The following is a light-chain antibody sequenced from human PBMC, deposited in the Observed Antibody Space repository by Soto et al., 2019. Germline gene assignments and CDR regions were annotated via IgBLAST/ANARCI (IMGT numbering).Light chain of an antibody. V-gene: IGLV2-8*01. J-gene: IGLJ1*01. CDR2: EVN. CDR1: SSDVGGYNY. CDR3: TSYAGGNNV. Sequence: QSVLTQPPSASGSPGQSVTISCTGTSSDVGGYNYVSWYQQHPGKVPKLMVYEVNKRPSGVPDRFSGSKSGNTASLPVSGLQAEDEADYYCTSYAGGNNVFGTGTKLTVL.